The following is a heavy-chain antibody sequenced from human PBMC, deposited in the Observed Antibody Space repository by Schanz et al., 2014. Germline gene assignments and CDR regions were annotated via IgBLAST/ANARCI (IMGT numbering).Heavy chain of an antibody. CDR2: ISYDGNTK. J-gene: IGHJ4*02. Sequence: VQLVESGGSLVQPGGSLRLSCAASGFTFNSYAFHWVRQAPGKGLEWVALISYDGNTKYYADSVKGRFTISRDNSKNTLYLQMNSLRADDTAVYYCARDLLVSHYDFWSGNDYWGQGTLVTVSS. CDR1: GFTFNSYA. D-gene: IGHD3-3*01. V-gene: IGHV3-30-3*01. CDR3: ARDLLVSHYDFWSGNDY.